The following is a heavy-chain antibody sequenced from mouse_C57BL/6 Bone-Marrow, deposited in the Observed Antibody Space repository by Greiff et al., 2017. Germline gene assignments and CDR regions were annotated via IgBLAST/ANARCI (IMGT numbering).Heavy chain of an antibody. CDR1: GFTFSDYY. J-gene: IGHJ2*01. Sequence: EVKLVESEGGLVQPGSSMKLSCTASGFTFSDYYMAWVRQVPEKGLEWVANINYDGSSTYYLDSLKSRFIISRDNAKNILYLQMSRLKSEDTATYYCARGSTLGFDYWGQGTTLTVSS. V-gene: IGHV5-16*01. D-gene: IGHD5-1*01. CDR3: ARGSTLGFDY. CDR2: INYDGSST.